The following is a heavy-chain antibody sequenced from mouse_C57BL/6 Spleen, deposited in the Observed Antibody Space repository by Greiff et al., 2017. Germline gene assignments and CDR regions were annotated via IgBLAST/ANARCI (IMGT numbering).Heavy chain of an antibody. CDR3: DTARATAY. D-gene: IGHD3-1*01. CDR2: ILPGSGST. Sequence: VQLQESGAELMKPGASVKLSCKATGYTFTGYWIDWVKQRPGHGLEWIGEILPGSGSTNYNAKFKGKATFTVDKSSNTAYMQLSSPTTEVSAIYCWDTARATAYWGQGTLVTVSA. CDR1: GYTFTGYW. V-gene: IGHV1-9*01. J-gene: IGHJ3*01.